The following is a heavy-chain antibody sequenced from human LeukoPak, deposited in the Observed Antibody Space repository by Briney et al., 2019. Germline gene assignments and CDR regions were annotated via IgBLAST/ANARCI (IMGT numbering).Heavy chain of an antibody. CDR3: ARDRDAFDI. J-gene: IGHJ3*02. CDR1: GFTFSSYG. Sequence: GGSLRLSCAASGFTFSSYGMSWVRQAPGKGLEWVSAIGGSGGSTYYADSVKGRFTISRDNSKNTLYLQMNSLRAEDTAVYYCARDRDAFDIWGQGTMVTVSS. V-gene: IGHV3-23*01. CDR2: IGGSGGST.